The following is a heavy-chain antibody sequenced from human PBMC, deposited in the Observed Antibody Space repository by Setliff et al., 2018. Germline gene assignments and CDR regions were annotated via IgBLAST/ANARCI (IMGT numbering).Heavy chain of an antibody. J-gene: IGHJ6*03. V-gene: IGHV4-39*07. CDR2: IHYSGST. CDR3: ARVTGFSYMDV. D-gene: IGHD3-3*01. CDR1: GGSINSGSYF. Sequence: SEPLSLTCTVSGGSINSGSYFWAWIRQPPGKGLEWIGSIHYSGSTYYNRSLKSRVTISIDTAKNQISLRLSSVTAADTAVYFCARVTGFSYMDVWGKGTTVTVSS.